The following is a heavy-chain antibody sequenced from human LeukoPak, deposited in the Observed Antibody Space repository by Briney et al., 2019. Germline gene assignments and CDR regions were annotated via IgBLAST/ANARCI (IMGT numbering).Heavy chain of an antibody. CDR2: IYYSGST. V-gene: IGHV4-39*07. Sequence: SETLSLTCTVSGGSISSSSYYWGWIRQPPGKGLEWIGSIYYSGSTYYNPSLKSRVTISVDTSKNQFSLKLSSVTAADTAVYYCARDPTVTTFPYYYYGMDVWGQGTTVTVSS. CDR1: GGSISSSSYY. D-gene: IGHD4-17*01. J-gene: IGHJ6*02. CDR3: ARDPTVTTFPYYYYGMDV.